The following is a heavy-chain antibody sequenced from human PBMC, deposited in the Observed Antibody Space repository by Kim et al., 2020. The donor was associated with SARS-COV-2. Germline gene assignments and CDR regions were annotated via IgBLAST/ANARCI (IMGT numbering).Heavy chain of an antibody. CDR2: ISYDGSNK. J-gene: IGHJ4*02. CDR3: ASLSSSRDTNFDY. CDR1: GFTFSSYA. D-gene: IGHD6-13*01. Sequence: PGGSLRLSCAASGFTFSSYAMHWVRQAPGKGLEWVAVISYDGSNKYYADSVKGRFTISRDNSKNTLYLQMNSLRAEDTAVYYCASLSSSRDTNFDYWGQGTLVTVSS. V-gene: IGHV3-30-3*01.